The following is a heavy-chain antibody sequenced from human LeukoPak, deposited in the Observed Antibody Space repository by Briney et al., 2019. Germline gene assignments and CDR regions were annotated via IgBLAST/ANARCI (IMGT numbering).Heavy chain of an antibody. CDR2: ISYDGSNK. D-gene: IGHD2-2*01. CDR3: ARLMEQYQLLSPFDY. Sequence: QPGGSLRLSCAASGFTFSSYAMHWVRQAPGKGLEWVAVISYDGSNKYYADSVKGRFTISRDNSKNTLYLQMNSLRAEDTAVYYCARLMEQYQLLSPFDYWGQGTLVTVSS. CDR1: GFTFSSYA. J-gene: IGHJ4*02. V-gene: IGHV3-30-3*01.